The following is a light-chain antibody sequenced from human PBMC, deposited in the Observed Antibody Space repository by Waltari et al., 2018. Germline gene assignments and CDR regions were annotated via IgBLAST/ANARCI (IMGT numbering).Light chain of an antibody. CDR3: QHYVRLPAT. V-gene: IGKV3-20*01. CDR2: GAS. J-gene: IGKJ1*01. Sequence: SCRASQSVRGALAWYQQKAGQAPRLLIYGASSRATCIPDRFSGSGSGTDFSLTISRLEPEDFAVYYCQHYVRLPATFGQGTKVEI. CDR1: QSVRGA.